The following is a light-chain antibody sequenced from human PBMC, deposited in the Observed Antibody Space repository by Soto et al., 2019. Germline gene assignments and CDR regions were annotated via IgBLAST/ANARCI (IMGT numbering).Light chain of an antibody. Sequence: QSALTQPASVSEFPGQSVTISCIGTSSDVGAYNYVSWYKQHPGKAPKLIIFDVNHRPSGISNRFSGSKSGNTASLTVSGLQADDEADYYCSSFTVMNTQVFGGGTKLTVL. CDR3: SSFTVMNTQV. CDR2: DVN. CDR1: SSDVGAYNY. J-gene: IGLJ2*01. V-gene: IGLV2-14*03.